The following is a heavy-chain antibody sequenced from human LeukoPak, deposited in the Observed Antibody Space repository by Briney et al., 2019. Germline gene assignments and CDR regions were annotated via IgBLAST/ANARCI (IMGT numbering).Heavy chain of an antibody. CDR2: INSDTNIT. J-gene: IGHJ4*02. CDR1: GFILNDYG. CDR3: VRDHDWSFDL. D-gene: IGHD1-1*01. V-gene: IGHV3-48*02. Sequence: GGSLRLSCAASGFILNDYGVNWVRQAPGKGLEWVSHINSDTNITPYTASVSGRFTISRDNAKNSLYLHVNSLRDEDTAVYYCVRDHDWSFDLWGQGALDTVSS.